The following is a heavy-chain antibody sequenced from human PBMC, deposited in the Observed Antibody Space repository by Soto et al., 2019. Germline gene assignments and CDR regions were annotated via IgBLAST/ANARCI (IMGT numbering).Heavy chain of an antibody. Sequence: PSETLSLTCTVSGGSISSYYWSWVRQPPGKGLEWIGYIYYSGSTNYNPSLKSRVTISVDTSKNQFSLKLSSVTAADTAVYYCARRYGGSIDYWGQGTLVTVSS. CDR3: ARRYGGSIDY. J-gene: IGHJ4*02. CDR2: IYYSGST. V-gene: IGHV4-59*08. CDR1: GGSISSYY. D-gene: IGHD2-15*01.